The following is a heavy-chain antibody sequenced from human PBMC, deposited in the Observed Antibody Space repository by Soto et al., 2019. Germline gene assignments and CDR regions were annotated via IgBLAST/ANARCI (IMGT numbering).Heavy chain of an antibody. Sequence: QVQLVQSGAEVKKPGSSVKVSCKASGGTFSSYAISWVRQAPGQGLEWMGGIIPIFGTANYAQKFQGRVTIPADESTSTGYMELSSRRSDDTAVYSCASFVVGTTGTLCYYYYGMDVWGQGTTVTVS. J-gene: IGHJ6*02. CDR1: GGTFSSYA. CDR3: ASFVVGTTGTLCYYYYGMDV. CDR2: IIPIFGTA. V-gene: IGHV1-69*01. D-gene: IGHD4-17*01.